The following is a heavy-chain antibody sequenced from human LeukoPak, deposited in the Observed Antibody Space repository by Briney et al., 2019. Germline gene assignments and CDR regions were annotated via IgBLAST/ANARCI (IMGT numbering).Heavy chain of an antibody. CDR1: GFTFRGYG. V-gene: IGHV3-30*03. D-gene: IGHD1-14*01. Sequence: GGCLRLSSAASGFTFRGYGMHSGRPGPGKGLDWVAVISYDGINKYYADSVKARFMISRDIAKNTLYQQMNSLRAEDTAVYYCARVVTTSEDWGQGTLVTVCS. CDR3: ARVVTTSED. CDR2: ISYDGINK. J-gene: IGHJ4*02.